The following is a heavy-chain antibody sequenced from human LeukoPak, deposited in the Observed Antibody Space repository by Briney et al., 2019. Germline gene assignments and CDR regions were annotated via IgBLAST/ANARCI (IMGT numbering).Heavy chain of an antibody. Sequence: PGGSLRLSCAASGFTFSSHEMNWVRQAPGKGLEWVSYISGSGSTIYYADSVKGRFTISRDNAKNSLYLQMNSLRAEDTAVYYCARDFEGPDYWGQGTLVTVSS. CDR1: GFTFSSHE. V-gene: IGHV3-48*03. J-gene: IGHJ4*02. CDR3: ARDFEGPDY. CDR2: ISGSGSTI.